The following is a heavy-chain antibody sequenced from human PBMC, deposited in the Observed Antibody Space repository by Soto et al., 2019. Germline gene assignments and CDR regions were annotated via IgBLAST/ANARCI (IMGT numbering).Heavy chain of an antibody. V-gene: IGHV3-53*01. CDR3: VRDSETSSSWALDF. D-gene: IGHD3-22*01. J-gene: IGHJ4*02. Sequence: EVQLVESGGGLIQPGGSLRLSCSASGFNVNSDSMDWVRQAPGKGLEWVSALSASGLPFYAAPVQGRFTISRDDAKNTLYLEMNSLRVEDTAVYYCVRDSETSSSWALDFWGQGTLVTVSS. CDR1: GFNVNSDS. CDR2: LSASGLP.